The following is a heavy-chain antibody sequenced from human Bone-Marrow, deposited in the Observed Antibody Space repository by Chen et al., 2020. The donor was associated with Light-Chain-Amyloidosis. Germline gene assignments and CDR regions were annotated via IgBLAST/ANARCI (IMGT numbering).Heavy chain of an antibody. CDR2: IGSNPNII. Sequence: DVRLVESGGGLGQPGGSLRRSCAAAGFTFSSYSMNWVRQAPGKGLEWISYIGSNPNIIFYADSVKGRFTIYRDNAKNSLYLQMHSLRAEDTAVYYCARDSGEAAADDSWGQGTLVTVSS. D-gene: IGHD6-25*01. J-gene: IGHJ4*02. CDR1: GFTFSSYS. CDR3: ARDSGEAAADDS. V-gene: IGHV3-48*01.